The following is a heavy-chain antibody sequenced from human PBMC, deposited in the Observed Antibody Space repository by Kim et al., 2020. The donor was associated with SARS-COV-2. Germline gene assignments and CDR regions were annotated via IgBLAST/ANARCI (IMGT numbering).Heavy chain of an antibody. D-gene: IGHD6-13*01. J-gene: IGHJ4*02. V-gene: IGHV1-18*01. CDR2: ISAYNDNT. CDR3: ARAGGYSSTWYAYF. CDR1: GYTFSSYG. Sequence: ASVKVSCKASGYTFSSYGITWLRQAPGQGLEWMGWISAYNDNTNYAQKFQGRVTMTTDTSTSTGYMELRSLRSDDTAVYYCARAGGYSSTWYAYFWGQGTLVTVSS.